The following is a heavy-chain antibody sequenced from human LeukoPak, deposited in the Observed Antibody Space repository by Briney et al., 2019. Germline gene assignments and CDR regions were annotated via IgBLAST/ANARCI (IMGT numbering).Heavy chain of an antibody. CDR3: AKYCGGDCFRNFDS. Sequence: PGGSLRLSCAASGFAFSNCAMTWVRQAPGRGLEWVSVIGHYGADIHYAGSVEGRFTISRDNSANTLYLQMNSLRAEDTAVYYCAKYCGGDCFRNFDSWGQGTLVSVSS. J-gene: IGHJ4*02. CDR1: GFAFSNCA. D-gene: IGHD2-21*02. V-gene: IGHV3-23*01. CDR2: IGHYGADI.